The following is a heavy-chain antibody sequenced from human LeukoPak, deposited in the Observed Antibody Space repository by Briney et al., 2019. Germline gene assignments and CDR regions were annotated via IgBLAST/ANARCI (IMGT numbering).Heavy chain of an antibody. Sequence: GGSLRLSCAASGFTFSSYAMHWVRQAPGKGLEYVSGINSNGGSTYYTNSVKGRFTISRDNSKNTLYLQMNSLRAEDTAVYYCARSLRGYMDVWGKGTTATVSS. CDR2: INSNGGST. V-gene: IGHV3-64*01. J-gene: IGHJ6*03. D-gene: IGHD3-10*01. CDR3: ARSLRGYMDV. CDR1: GFTFSSYA.